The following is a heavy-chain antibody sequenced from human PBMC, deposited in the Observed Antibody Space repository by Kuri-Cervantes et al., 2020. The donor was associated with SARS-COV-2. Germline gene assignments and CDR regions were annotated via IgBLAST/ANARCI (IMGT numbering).Heavy chain of an antibody. J-gene: IGHJ6*03. D-gene: IGHD1-14*01. V-gene: IGHV3-11*04. CDR2: ISSSGSTI. CDR3: ARDVYGYYYYYMDV. CDR1: GGSFSGYY. Sequence: LSLTCAVYGGSFSGYYWSWIRQAPGKGLEWVSYISSSGSTIYYADSVKGRFTISRDNSKNTLYLQMNSLRAEDTAVYYCARDVYGYYYYYMDVWGKGTTVTVSS.